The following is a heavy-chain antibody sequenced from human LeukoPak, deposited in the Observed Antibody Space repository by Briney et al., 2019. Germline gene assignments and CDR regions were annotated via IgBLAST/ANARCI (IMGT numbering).Heavy chain of an antibody. Sequence: GGSLRLSCAASGFTFSSYAMHWVRQAPGKGLEWVAVISYDGSNKYYADSVKGRFTISRDNSKNTLYLQMNSLRAEDTAVYYCARFARVPFWGQGTLVTVSS. CDR2: ISYDGSNK. D-gene: IGHD3-10*01. V-gene: IGHV3-30*04. CDR3: ARFARVPF. J-gene: IGHJ4*02. CDR1: GFTFSSYA.